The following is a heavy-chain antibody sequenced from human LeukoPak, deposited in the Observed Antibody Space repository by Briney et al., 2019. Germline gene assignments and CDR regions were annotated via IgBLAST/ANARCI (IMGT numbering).Heavy chain of an antibody. V-gene: IGHV4-59*01. J-gene: IGHJ3*02. D-gene: IGHD6-13*01. Sequence: PSETLSLTCTVSGGSISNYYWSWIRQPPGKGLEWIGYFYYSGSTSYNPSLKSRVTISVATSKNQFSLKLSSVTAAVTAVYYCAKGGIRSGAFDIWGQGTRVTVSS. CDR3: AKGGIRSGAFDI. CDR2: FYYSGST. CDR1: GGSISNYY.